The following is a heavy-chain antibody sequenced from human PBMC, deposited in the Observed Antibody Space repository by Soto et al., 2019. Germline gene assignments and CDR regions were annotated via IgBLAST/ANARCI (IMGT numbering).Heavy chain of an antibody. V-gene: IGHV1-46*01. CDR3: ARDSGYCSSTSCPSVLFDY. CDR1: GYTFTSYY. Sequence: ASVKVSCKASGYTFTSYYMHWVRQAPGQGLEWMGIINPSGGSTSYAQKFQGRVTMTRDTSTSTVYMELSGLRSEDTAVYYCARDSGYCSSTSCPSVLFDYWGQGTLVTVSS. D-gene: IGHD2-2*01. CDR2: INPSGGST. J-gene: IGHJ4*02.